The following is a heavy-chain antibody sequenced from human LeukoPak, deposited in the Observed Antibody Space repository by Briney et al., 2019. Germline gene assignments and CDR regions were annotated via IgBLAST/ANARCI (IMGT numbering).Heavy chain of an antibody. CDR3: AKDRGTVAADY. J-gene: IGHJ4*02. V-gene: IGHV3-30*02. Sequence: GGSLRLSCAASGFTFSTYGMHWVRQAPGKGLEWVAFIQFDGSNKYSADSVKGRFTISRDNSKNILNLQMNSLRTEDTAMYYCAKDRGTVAADYWGQGTLVTVSS. CDR2: IQFDGSNK. D-gene: IGHD2-15*01. CDR1: GFTFSTYG.